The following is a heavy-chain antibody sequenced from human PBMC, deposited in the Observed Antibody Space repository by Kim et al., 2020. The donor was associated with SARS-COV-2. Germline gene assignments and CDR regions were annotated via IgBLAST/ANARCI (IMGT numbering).Heavy chain of an antibody. D-gene: IGHD2-15*01. CDR2: ISGSGSST. CDR3: AKPHPVVLVSFDY. CDR1: GFTFSSYA. V-gene: IGHV3-23*01. Sequence: GGSLRLSCAASGFTFSSYAMSWVRQAPGKGLEWVSTISGSGSSTYYADSVKGRFTISRDNSKNTLYLQMNSLRAEDTAVYYCAKPHPVVLVSFDYWGQGTLVTVSS. J-gene: IGHJ4*02.